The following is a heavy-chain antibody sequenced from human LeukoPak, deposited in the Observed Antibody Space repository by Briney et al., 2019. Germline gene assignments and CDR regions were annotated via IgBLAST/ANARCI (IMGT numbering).Heavy chain of an antibody. CDR1: GFTFSSYA. D-gene: IGHD2-2*01. Sequence: GVSLRLSCAASGFTFSSYAMSWVRQAPGKGLEWVSAISGSGGSTYYADSVKGRFTISRDNSKNTLYLQMNSLRAEDTAVYYCAKDLVVVPAAFFDYWGQGTLVTVSS. V-gene: IGHV3-23*01. CDR3: AKDLVVVPAAFFDY. CDR2: ISGSGGST. J-gene: IGHJ4*02.